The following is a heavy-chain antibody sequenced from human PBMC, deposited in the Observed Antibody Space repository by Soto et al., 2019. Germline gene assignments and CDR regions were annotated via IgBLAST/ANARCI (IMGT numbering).Heavy chain of an antibody. J-gene: IGHJ4*02. CDR2: ISAYNGHT. CDR1: GYTFTSYG. V-gene: IGHV1-18*01. CDR3: AMIPATFDQ. Sequence: QVQLVQSGAEVKKPGASVKISCKASGYTFTSYGISWVQQAPGQGLEWMGWISAYNGHTKQSLKLPGRGPMTTDTATRTAYMEPRSLRSADTAVYYCAMIPATFDQWGQGTLGTASS.